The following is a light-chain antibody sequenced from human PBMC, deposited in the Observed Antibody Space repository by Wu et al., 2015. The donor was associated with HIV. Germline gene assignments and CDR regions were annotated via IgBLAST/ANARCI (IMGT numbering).Light chain of an antibody. Sequence: DIQMTQSPSSLSASVGDRVTITCRASQSISNYLNWYQQKPGKAPKLLIYAASSLQSGVPSRFSGSGSGTDFTLTISSLQPEDFATYYCQQSYSTPGTHGQGTKLEIK. CDR2: AAS. V-gene: IGKV1-39*01. CDR1: QSISNY. CDR3: QQSYSTPGT. J-gene: IGKJ2*02.